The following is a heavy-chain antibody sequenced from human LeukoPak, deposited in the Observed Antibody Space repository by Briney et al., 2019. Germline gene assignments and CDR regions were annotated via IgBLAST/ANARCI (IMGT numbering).Heavy chain of an antibody. CDR1: GFTFSSYA. CDR3: ARDGGYSSSREHYYYYYGMDV. Sequence: GRSLRLSCAASGFTFSSYAMHWVRQAPGKGLEWVAVISYDGSNKYYADSVKGRFTISRDNSKNTLYLQMNSLRAEDTAVYYCARDGGYSSSREHYYYYYGMDVWGQGTTVTVSS. V-gene: IGHV3-30-3*01. CDR2: ISYDGSNK. D-gene: IGHD6-13*01. J-gene: IGHJ6*02.